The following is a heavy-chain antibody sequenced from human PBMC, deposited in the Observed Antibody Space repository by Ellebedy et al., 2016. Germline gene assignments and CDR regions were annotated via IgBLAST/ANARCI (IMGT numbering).Heavy chain of an antibody. CDR1: GFPVSSNY. D-gene: IGHD6-19*01. V-gene: IGHV3-53*01. J-gene: IGHJ4*02. Sequence: GESLKISCAASGFPVSSNYMSWVRQAPGKGLEWVSVIYSGGSTYYADSVKGRFTISRDNSKNTLYLQMNSLRAEDTAGYYCGRVEGASGWYDCDYWGQGTLVTVSS. CDR3: GRVEGASGWYDCDY. CDR2: IYSGGST.